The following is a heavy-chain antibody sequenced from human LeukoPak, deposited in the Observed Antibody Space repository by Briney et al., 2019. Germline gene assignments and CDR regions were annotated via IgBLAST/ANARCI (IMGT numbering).Heavy chain of an antibody. CDR2: IYHSGST. V-gene: IGHV4-38-2*01. Sequence: PSETLSLTCAVSGYSISSGYYWGWIRQPPGKGLEWIGSIYHSGSTYYNPSLKSRVTIPVDTSKNQFSLKLSSVTAADTAVYYCASWQWFGEHYWGQGTLVTVSS. CDR1: GYSISSGYY. J-gene: IGHJ4*02. D-gene: IGHD3-10*01. CDR3: ASWQWFGEHY.